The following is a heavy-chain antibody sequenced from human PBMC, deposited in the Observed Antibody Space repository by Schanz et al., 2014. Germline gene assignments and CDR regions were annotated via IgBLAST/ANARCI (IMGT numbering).Heavy chain of an antibody. V-gene: IGHV3-23*04. D-gene: IGHD3-10*01. J-gene: IGHJ3*02. CDR2: LSEGGGGT. CDR3: AKGRFGELSAFDI. Sequence: EVQLVESGGGLVQPGGSLRLSCTASGFTFSSYSMNWVRQAPGKGLEWVSALSEGGGGTHYADSVRGRFTISSDSSKNTLYLQMSSLRADDTAVYYCAKGRFGELSAFDIWGQGTMVTVSS. CDR1: GFTFSSYS.